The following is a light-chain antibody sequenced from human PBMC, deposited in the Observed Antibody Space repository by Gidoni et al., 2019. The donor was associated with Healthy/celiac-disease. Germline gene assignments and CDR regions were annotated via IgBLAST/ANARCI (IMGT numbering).Light chain of an antibody. Sequence: DIVLTQSPATLSLSPGERATLSCRASQSVSSYLAWYQQKPGQAPRLRIYDASNRATGIPARFSGSGSGTDFTLTISSLEPEDVAVYYCQQRSNWPLTFGGGTKVEIK. CDR2: DAS. CDR1: QSVSSY. CDR3: QQRSNWPLT. J-gene: IGKJ4*01. V-gene: IGKV3-11*01.